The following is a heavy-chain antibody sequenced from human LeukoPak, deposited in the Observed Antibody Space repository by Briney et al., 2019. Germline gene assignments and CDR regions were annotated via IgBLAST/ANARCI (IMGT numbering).Heavy chain of an antibody. Sequence: GGSLRLSCAASGFTFSSYSMNWVRQAPGKGLEWVSSISSSSSYIYYADSVKGRFTISRDNAKNSLYLQMNSLRAEDTAVYYCARGRDYGDSGEGYYYYGMDVWGQGTTVTVSS. CDR2: ISSSSSYI. CDR1: GFTFSSYS. D-gene: IGHD4-17*01. V-gene: IGHV3-21*01. J-gene: IGHJ6*02. CDR3: ARGRDYGDSGEGYYYYGMDV.